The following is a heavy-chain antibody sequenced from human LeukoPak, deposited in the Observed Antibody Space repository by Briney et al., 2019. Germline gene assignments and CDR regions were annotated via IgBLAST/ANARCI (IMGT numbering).Heavy chain of an antibody. Sequence: PSETLSLTCAVSGYSISSGYYWGWIRQPPGKGLEWIRSIYHSGSTYYNPSLKSRVTISVDTSKNQFSLKLSSVTAADTAVYYCASLYRGDILTRGQGTLVTVSS. D-gene: IGHD3-9*01. CDR2: IYHSGST. CDR1: GYSISSGYY. V-gene: IGHV4-38-2*01. J-gene: IGHJ4*02. CDR3: ASLYRGDILT.